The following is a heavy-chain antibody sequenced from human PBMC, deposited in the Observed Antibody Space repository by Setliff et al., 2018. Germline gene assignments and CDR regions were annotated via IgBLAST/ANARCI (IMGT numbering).Heavy chain of an antibody. CDR2: IYYSGST. J-gene: IGHJ4*02. CDR1: GDSMSFSY. CDR3: AKGRGEMDS. Sequence: SETLSLTCSVSGDSMSFSYWSWIRQPPGRGLEWIGYIYYSGSTDSHPSLKSRVSISIDTSKNQFSLNVRSVTAADTAIYYCAKGRGEMDSWGQGILVTVSS. D-gene: IGHD3-10*01. V-gene: IGHV4-59*01.